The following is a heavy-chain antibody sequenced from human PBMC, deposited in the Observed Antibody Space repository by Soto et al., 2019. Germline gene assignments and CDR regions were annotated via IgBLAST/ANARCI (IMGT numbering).Heavy chain of an antibody. J-gene: IGHJ6*02. CDR3: ARTSSSSWTHYYYYYGMDV. CDR1: GDSISRGAYY. Sequence: SETLSLTCTVSGDSISRGAYYWTWIRQHPVKGLEWIGYISNSGRTYYNPSLKSRLTISLDTSENQFSLKLTSVTAADTAVYYCARTSSSSWTHYYYYYGMDVWGQGTTVTVSS. V-gene: IGHV4-31*03. D-gene: IGHD6-13*01. CDR2: ISNSGRT.